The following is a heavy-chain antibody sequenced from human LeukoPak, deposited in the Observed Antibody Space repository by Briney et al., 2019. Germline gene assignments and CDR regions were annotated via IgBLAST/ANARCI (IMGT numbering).Heavy chain of an antibody. D-gene: IGHD1-26*01. CDR2: ISGSGDST. V-gene: IGHV3-23*01. J-gene: IGHJ4*02. CDR1: GFTFSSYA. Sequence: PGGSLRLSCAASGFTFSSYAMSWVRQAPGEGLEWVSVISGSGDSTYYAESVKGRFTISRDNSKNTLYLQMNSLRGEDTAVYYCAKEGSYSGSRFDYWGQGTLVTVSS. CDR3: AKEGSYSGSRFDY.